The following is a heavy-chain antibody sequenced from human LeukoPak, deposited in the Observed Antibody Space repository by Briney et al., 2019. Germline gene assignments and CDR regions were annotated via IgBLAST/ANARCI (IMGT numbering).Heavy chain of an antibody. Sequence: SETLSLTCAVSGVSLSGYYWGCIRQTPGKGREGIGEINHSGRTNYNPSLKSRVTISVDTSKNQFSLKLSSVTAADTAVYYCASTAAYYEGQGFDYWGQGTLVTVSS. CDR2: INHSGRT. CDR1: GVSLSGYY. V-gene: IGHV4-34*01. CDR3: ASTAAYYEGQGFDY. J-gene: IGHJ4*02. D-gene: IGHD3-22*01.